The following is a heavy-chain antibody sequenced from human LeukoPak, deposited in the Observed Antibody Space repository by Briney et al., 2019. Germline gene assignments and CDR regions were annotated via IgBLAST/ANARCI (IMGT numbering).Heavy chain of an antibody. Sequence: PGRSLRLSCAASGFTFSSYGMHWVRLAPGKGLEWVGVIWYDGSNKYYADYVKGRFTISRDNSKNTLYLQMNSLRAEDTAVYYCAKDGMATISYYFDYWGQGTLVTVSS. V-gene: IGHV3-33*06. J-gene: IGHJ4*02. CDR1: GFTFSSYG. CDR3: AKDGMATISYYFDY. D-gene: IGHD5-24*01. CDR2: IWYDGSNK.